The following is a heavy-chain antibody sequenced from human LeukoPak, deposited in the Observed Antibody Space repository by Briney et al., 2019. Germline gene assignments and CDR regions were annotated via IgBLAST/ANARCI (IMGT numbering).Heavy chain of an antibody. J-gene: IGHJ5*01. CDR2: INPIFGTA. Sequence: SVKVSCKASGYTFTGYYMHWVRQAPGQGHEWMGWINPIFGTANYAQKFQGRVTITADEYTSTAYMELSSPRSEDTAVYYWARGDIGYNWFDSWGQGTLVTVSS. V-gene: IGHV1-69*13. CDR1: GYTFTGYY. CDR3: ARGDIGYNWFDS.